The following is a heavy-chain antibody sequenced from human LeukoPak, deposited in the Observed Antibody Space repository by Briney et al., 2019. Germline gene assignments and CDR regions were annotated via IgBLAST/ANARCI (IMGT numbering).Heavy chain of an antibody. CDR2: ISAYSGNT. D-gene: IGHD3-22*01. CDR3: ARGPYYYDSSGYYRGFGWFDP. V-gene: IGHV1-18*01. Sequence: ASVKVSCKASGYTFTSYGISWVRQAPGQGLEWMGWISAYSGNTNYAQKLQGRVTMTTDTSTSTAYMELRSLRSDDTAVYYCARGPYYYDSSGYYRGFGWFDPWGQGTLVTVSS. J-gene: IGHJ5*02. CDR1: GYTFTSYG.